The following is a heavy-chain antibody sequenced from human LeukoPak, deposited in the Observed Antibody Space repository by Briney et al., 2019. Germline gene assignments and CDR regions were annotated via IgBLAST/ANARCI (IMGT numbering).Heavy chain of an antibody. Sequence: SETLSLTCTVSGGSIRSYYWSWIRQPPGKGLEGIGYIYYSGSTNYNPSLKSRVSISVDTSKNQFSLKLSSVTAADTAVYYCARTGSTVTMLYPFDHWGQGTLVTVSS. CDR2: IYYSGST. D-gene: IGHD4-17*01. V-gene: IGHV4-59*01. CDR1: GGSIRSYY. J-gene: IGHJ4*02. CDR3: ARTGSTVTMLYPFDH.